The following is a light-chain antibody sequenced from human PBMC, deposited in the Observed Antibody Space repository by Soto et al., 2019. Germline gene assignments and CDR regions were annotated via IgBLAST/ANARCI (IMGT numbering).Light chain of an antibody. CDR2: GAS. J-gene: IGKJ1*01. Sequence: EIVLTQSPGTLSLSPGERATLSCRASQSVSSSYLAWNQQKPGQTPRPLIYGASSRAIGIPDRFSGSGFGTDFSLTFSRLEPEDFAVYYGQQYGSAPWTFGQGTKVDIK. CDR1: QSVSSSY. V-gene: IGKV3-20*01. CDR3: QQYGSAPWT.